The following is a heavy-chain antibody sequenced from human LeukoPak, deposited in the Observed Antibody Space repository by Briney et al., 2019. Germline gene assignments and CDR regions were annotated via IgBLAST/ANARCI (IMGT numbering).Heavy chain of an antibody. CDR3: ARNGFYDFWSGYESWFDP. CDR2: IYYSGST. D-gene: IGHD3-3*01. J-gene: IGHJ5*02. CDR1: GGSISSYY. V-gene: IGHV4-59*08. Sequence: KASETLSLTCTVSGGSISSYYWSWIRQPPGKGLEWIGYIYYSGSTNYNPSLKSRVTISVDTSKNQFSLKLSSVTAAGTAVYYCARNGFYDFWSGYESWFDPWGQGTLVTVSS.